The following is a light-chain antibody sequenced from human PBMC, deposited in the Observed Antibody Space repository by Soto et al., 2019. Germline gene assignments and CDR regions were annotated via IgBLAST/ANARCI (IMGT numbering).Light chain of an antibody. CDR1: STDFVSYNR. CDR2: EAS. J-gene: IGLJ1*01. CDR3: SSYTTSGTRV. V-gene: IGLV2-18*02. Sequence: QSVLTQPPSVSGSPGQSVTISCTGTSTDFVSYNRVSWYQQPPGTAPKLIIYEASNRPSGVPDRFSGSKSGNTASLTISGLQAEDESDYYCSSYTTSGTRVFGTGTKVTVL.